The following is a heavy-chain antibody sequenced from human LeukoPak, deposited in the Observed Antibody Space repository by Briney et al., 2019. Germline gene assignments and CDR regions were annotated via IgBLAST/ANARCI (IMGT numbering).Heavy chain of an antibody. D-gene: IGHD3-10*01. CDR1: GDSTSNYY. CDR3: ARGERSGSGSLDY. Sequence: SETLSLTCTVSGDSTSNYYWSWIRQPPGKGLEWVGYISFSGYSNYNPSLKSRVTMSVDTSKNQFSLKLSSVTAADTAIYYCARGERSGSGSLDYWGQGTLVTVSS. V-gene: IGHV4-59*01. CDR2: ISFSGYS. J-gene: IGHJ4*02.